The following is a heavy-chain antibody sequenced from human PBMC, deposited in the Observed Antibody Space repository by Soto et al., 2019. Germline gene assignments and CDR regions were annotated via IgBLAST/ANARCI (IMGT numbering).Heavy chain of an antibody. Sequence: QVQLQESGPGLVKPSQTLSLTCTVSGGSISSGGYYWSWIRQHPGKGLEWIGYIYYSGSTYYNPSLKRRVTITVDTSKNQFARKLSSVTAADTAVYYCASLVVPAAHYYYYMDVWGKGTTVTVSS. CDR3: ASLVVPAAHYYYYMDV. CDR2: IYYSGST. D-gene: IGHD2-2*01. J-gene: IGHJ6*03. V-gene: IGHV4-31*03. CDR1: GGSISSGGYY.